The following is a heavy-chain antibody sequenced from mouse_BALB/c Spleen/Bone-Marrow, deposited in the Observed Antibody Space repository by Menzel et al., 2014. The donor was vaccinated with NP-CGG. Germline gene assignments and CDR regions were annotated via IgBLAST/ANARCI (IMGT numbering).Heavy chain of an antibody. Sequence: VQLQESGPELVKPGASVRISCKASGYTFTNYYIHWVKQRPGQGLEWIGWIYPVNVHANFNEKFRGKATLTADKSSSTAYMQLSSLTSEDSAVYFCARWLLPYYAMDYWGQGTSVTDSS. CDR2: IYPVNVHA. CDR3: ARWLLPYYAMDY. V-gene: IGHV1S56*01. J-gene: IGHJ4*01. CDR1: GYTFTNYY. D-gene: IGHD2-3*01.